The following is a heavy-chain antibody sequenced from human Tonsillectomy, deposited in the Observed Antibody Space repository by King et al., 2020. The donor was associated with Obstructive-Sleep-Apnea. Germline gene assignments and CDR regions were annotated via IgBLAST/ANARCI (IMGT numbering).Heavy chain of an antibody. V-gene: IGHV5-10-1*03. D-gene: IGHD3-3*01. CDR3: ARLGRYYDFWSGYYKHDAFDI. Sequence: VQLVESGAEVKKPGESLRISCKGSGYSFTSYWISWVRQMPGKGLEWMGRIDPSDSYTNYSPSFQGHVTISADKSISTAYLQWSSLKASDTAMYYCARLGRYYDFWSGYYKHDAFDIWGQGTMVTVSS. J-gene: IGHJ3*02. CDR2: IDPSDSYT. CDR1: GYSFTSYW.